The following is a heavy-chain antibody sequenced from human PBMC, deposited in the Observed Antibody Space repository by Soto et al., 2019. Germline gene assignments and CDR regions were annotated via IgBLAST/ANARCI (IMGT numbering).Heavy chain of an antibody. V-gene: IGHV3-21*01. Sequence: EVQLVESGGGLVKPGGSLRLSCAASGFTFSSYSMNWVRQVPGKGLEWVSSISSSSSYIYYADSVKGRFTISRDNAKNSLYLQMNSLRAEDTAVYYCARESAVAGALDYWGQGTLVTVSS. CDR3: ARESAVAGALDY. J-gene: IGHJ4*02. CDR1: GFTFSSYS. CDR2: ISSSSSYI. D-gene: IGHD6-19*01.